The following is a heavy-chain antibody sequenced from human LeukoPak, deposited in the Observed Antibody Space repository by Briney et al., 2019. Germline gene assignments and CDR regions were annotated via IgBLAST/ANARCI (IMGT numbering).Heavy chain of an antibody. V-gene: IGHV4-4*07. CDR2: IYTSGST. D-gene: IGHD6-19*01. CDR3: ARDPLGIAVAGTSY. CDR1: GGSISSYY. J-gene: IGHJ4*02. Sequence: SETLSLTCTVSGGSISSYYWSWIRQPAGKGLEWIGRIYTSGSTNYNPSLKSRVTISVDRSKNQFSLKLSSVTAADTAVYYCARDPLGIAVAGTSYWGQGTLVTVSS.